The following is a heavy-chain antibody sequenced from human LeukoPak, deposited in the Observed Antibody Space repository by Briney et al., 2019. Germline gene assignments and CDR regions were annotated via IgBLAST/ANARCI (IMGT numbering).Heavy chain of an antibody. CDR1: GYTFTGYY. D-gene: IGHD3-9*01. J-gene: IGHJ5*02. Sequence: GASVKVSCKASGYTFTGYYMHWVRQAPGQGLEWMGWINPNSGGTNYAQKFQGRVTMTRDTSISTAYMELSRLRSDDTAVYYCARESGGILTGLNWFDPWGQGTLVTVSS. CDR3: ARESGGILTGLNWFDP. CDR2: INPNSGGT. V-gene: IGHV1-2*02.